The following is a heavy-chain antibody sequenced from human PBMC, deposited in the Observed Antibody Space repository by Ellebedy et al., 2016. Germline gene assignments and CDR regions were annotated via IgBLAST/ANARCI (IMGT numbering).Heavy chain of an antibody. CDR2: ISSSSSYI. Sequence: GGSLRLSXAASGFTFSSYSMNWVRQAPGKGLEWVSSISSSSSYIYYADSVKGRFTISRDNAKNSLYLQMNSLRAEDTAVYYCAREGGSWYGGDAFDIWGQGTMVTVSS. CDR1: GFTFSSYS. CDR3: AREGGSWYGGDAFDI. V-gene: IGHV3-21*01. D-gene: IGHD6-13*01. J-gene: IGHJ3*02.